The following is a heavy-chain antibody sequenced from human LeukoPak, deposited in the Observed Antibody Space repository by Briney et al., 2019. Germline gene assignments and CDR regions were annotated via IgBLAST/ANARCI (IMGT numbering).Heavy chain of an antibody. CDR1: GYTFTGYY. CDR3: ARVPPPPNYDFWSGSLLYYFDY. D-gene: IGHD3-3*01. CDR2: INPNSGGT. Sequence: GASAKVSCKASGYTFTGYYMHWVRQAPGQGLEWMGWINPNSGGTNYAQKFQGRVTMTRDTSISTAYMELSRLRSDDTAVYYCARVPPPPNYDFWSGSLLYYFDYWGQGTLVTVSS. V-gene: IGHV1-2*02. J-gene: IGHJ4*02.